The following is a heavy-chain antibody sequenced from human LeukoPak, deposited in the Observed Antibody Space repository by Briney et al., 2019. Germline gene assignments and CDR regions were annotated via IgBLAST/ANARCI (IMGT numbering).Heavy chain of an antibody. D-gene: IGHD3-22*01. CDR2: IIPIFGTA. J-gene: IGHJ4*02. Sequence: SVKVSCKASGGTFSSYAISWVRQAPGQGLEWMGGIIPIFGTANYAQKLQGRVTMTTDTSTSTAYMELRSLRSDDTAVYYCARDYYDSSGSIDYWGQGTLVTVSS. CDR1: GGTFSSYA. CDR3: ARDYYDSSGSIDY. V-gene: IGHV1-69*05.